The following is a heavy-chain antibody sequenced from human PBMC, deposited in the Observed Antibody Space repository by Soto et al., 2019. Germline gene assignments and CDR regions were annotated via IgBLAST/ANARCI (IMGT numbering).Heavy chain of an antibody. D-gene: IGHD2-8*02. Sequence: SETLSLTCTVSGGSISSYYWSWIRQPPGKGLEWIGYIYYTGTTTYNPSIKSRVTISVDSSKNQFSLNLTSVTAADTAVYYCASDKITGLLAYWGQGTLVTVSS. J-gene: IGHJ4*02. CDR3: ASDKITGLLAY. V-gene: IGHV4-59*12. CDR1: GGSISSYY. CDR2: IYYTGTT.